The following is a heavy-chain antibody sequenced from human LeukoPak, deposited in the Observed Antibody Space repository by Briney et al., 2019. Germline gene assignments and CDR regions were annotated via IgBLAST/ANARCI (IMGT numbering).Heavy chain of an antibody. CDR1: GYTFTVYH. V-gene: IGHV1-18*04. CDR3: ARDWDDGCSSTSCPSLDY. J-gene: IGHJ4*02. D-gene: IGHD2-2*01. CDR2: ISAYNGNT. Sequence: ASVKVSCKASGYTFTVYHIHWVRQAPGQGLEWMGWISAYNGNTNYAQKLQDRVTMTTDTPTSTAYMELRRLRSDDTAVYYCARDWDDGCSSTSCPSLDYWGQGTLVTVSS.